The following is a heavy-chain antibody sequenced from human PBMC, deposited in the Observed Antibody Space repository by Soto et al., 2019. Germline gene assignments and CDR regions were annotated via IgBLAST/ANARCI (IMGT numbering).Heavy chain of an antibody. CDR3: ARDRWPAAIPYYGMDV. CDR2: IYSGGST. J-gene: IGHJ6*02. CDR1: GFTVSSNY. V-gene: IGHV3-53*02. D-gene: IGHD2-2*01. Sequence: EVQLVETGGGLIQPGGSLRLSCAASGFTVSSNYMSWVRQAPGKGLEWVSVIYSGGSTYYADSVKGRFTISRDNSKNTLYLQMNSLRAEDTAVYYCARDRWPAAIPYYGMDVWGQGTTVTVSS.